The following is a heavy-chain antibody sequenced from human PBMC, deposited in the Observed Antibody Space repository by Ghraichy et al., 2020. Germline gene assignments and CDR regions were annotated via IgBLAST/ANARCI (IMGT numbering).Heavy chain of an antibody. CDR3: AREGGGGYCSSTSCYGPGWFDP. D-gene: IGHD2-2*01. V-gene: IGHV3-30-3*01. CDR2: ISYDGSNK. CDR1: GFTFSSYA. Sequence: GGSLRLSCAASGFTFSSYAMHWVRQAPGKGLEWVAVISYDGSNKYYADSVKGRFTISRDNSKNTLYLQMNSLRAEDTAVYYCAREGGGGYCSSTSCYGPGWFDPWGQGTLVTVSS. J-gene: IGHJ5*02.